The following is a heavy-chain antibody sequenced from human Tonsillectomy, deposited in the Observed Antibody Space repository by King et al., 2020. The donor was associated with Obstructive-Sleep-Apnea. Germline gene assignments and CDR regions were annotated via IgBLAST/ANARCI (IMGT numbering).Heavy chain of an antibody. CDR2: IYYSVIT. CDR3: ASLYYYDSSGYYFDY. Sequence: QLQESGPGLVKPSETLSLTCTVSGGSISSYYWSWIRQPPGTGLEWIGYIYYSVITNYNPSLKSRVTISVDTSKNQFSLKLSSVTAADTAVYYCASLYYYDSSGYYFDYWGQGTLVTVSS. D-gene: IGHD3-22*01. V-gene: IGHV4-59*08. J-gene: IGHJ4*02. CDR1: GGSISSYY.